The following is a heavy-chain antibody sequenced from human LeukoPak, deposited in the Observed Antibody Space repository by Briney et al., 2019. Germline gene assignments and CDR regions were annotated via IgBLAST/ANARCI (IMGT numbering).Heavy chain of an antibody. D-gene: IGHD6-13*01. CDR1: GFIFSHCC. CDR3: ARDGPAATGPDLDY. V-gene: IGHV3-74*01. J-gene: IGHJ4*02. Sequence: AGGSLRLSCAAWGFIFSHCCMHCVRQVPGKGLVCVSIIKGDGTITNYPASVKGRLTISRDNPKTTLYLQMNSLRVEASGIYYCARDGPAATGPDLDYWGQGTLVTVSS. CDR2: IKGDGTIT.